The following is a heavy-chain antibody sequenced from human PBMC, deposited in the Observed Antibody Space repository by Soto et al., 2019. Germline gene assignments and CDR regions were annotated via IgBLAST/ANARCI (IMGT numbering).Heavy chain of an antibody. CDR1: GFTFSSYA. Sequence: GGSLRLSCAASGFTFSSYAMHWVRQAPGKGLEWVAVISYDGSNKYYADSVKGRFTISRDNSKNTLYLQMNSLRAEDTAVYYCARAGMMIVVPKAFQHWGQGTLVTVSS. CDR2: ISYDGSNK. CDR3: ARAGMMIVVPKAFQH. D-gene: IGHD3-22*01. J-gene: IGHJ1*01. V-gene: IGHV3-30-3*01.